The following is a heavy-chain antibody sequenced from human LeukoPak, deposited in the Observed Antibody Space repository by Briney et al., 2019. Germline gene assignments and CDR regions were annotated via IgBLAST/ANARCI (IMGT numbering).Heavy chain of an antibody. CDR1: GFTFSSYS. D-gene: IGHD4-17*01. CDR2: ISSSSSYI. Sequence: GGSLRLSWAASGFTFSSYSMNWVRQAPGKGLEWVSSISSSSSYIYYADSVKGRLTISRDNAKNSLYLQMNSLRAEDTAVYYCARDYGDFGGFDYWGQGTLVTVSS. V-gene: IGHV3-21*01. CDR3: ARDYGDFGGFDY. J-gene: IGHJ4*02.